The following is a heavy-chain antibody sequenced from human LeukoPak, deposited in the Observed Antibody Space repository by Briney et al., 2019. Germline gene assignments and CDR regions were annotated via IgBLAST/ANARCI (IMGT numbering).Heavy chain of an antibody. V-gene: IGHV3-23*01. CDR3: AKGGGYEAQYYYYYLDV. Sequence: GGPLRLSCVASEFTFSSSGMTWVRQAPGKGLEWVSTISNTGGSTYYADSVKGRFTVSRDNSKNTLYLQMKSLRAEDTAVYYCAKGGGYEAQYYYYYLDVWGKGTTVTISS. CDR1: EFTFSSSG. D-gene: IGHD5-12*01. J-gene: IGHJ6*03. CDR2: ISNTGGST.